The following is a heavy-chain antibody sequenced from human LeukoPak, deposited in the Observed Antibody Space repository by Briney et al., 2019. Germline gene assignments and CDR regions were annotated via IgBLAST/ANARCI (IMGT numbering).Heavy chain of an antibody. Sequence: ASVKISCXVSGYTFTDYYMHWVQQAPGKGLEWMGLVDPEDGETIYAEKFQGRVTITADTSTDTAYMELSSLRSEDTAVYYCATGPYYYDSSGYSLGYRGQGTLVTVSS. CDR2: VDPEDGET. CDR1: GYTFTDYY. J-gene: IGHJ4*02. V-gene: IGHV1-69-2*01. CDR3: ATGPYYYDSSGYSLGY. D-gene: IGHD3-22*01.